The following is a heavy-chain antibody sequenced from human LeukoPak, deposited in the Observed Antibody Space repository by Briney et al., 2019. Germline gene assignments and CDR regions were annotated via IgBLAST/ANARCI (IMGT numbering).Heavy chain of an antibody. J-gene: IGHJ4*02. V-gene: IGHV1-18*01. CDR3: ARTFDYYDSSGYYDY. D-gene: IGHD3-22*01. Sequence: ASVKVSCKASGYTFTSYGISWVRQAPGQGLEWMGWISAYNGNTNYAQKLQGRVTMTTDTSTSTAYMELRSQRSDDTAVYYCARTFDYYDSSGYYDYWGQGTLVTVSS. CDR1: GYTFTSYG. CDR2: ISAYNGNT.